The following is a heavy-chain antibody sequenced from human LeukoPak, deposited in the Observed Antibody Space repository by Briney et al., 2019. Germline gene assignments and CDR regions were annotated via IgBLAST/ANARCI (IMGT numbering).Heavy chain of an antibody. CDR3: ARGPGVATPFDY. Sequence: SETLSLTCTVSGGSISSYYWNWIRQPPGKGLEWIGYIYDSGSTKYNSSLKSQVTISVDTSKSQFSLKLSSVTAADTAVYYCARGPGVATPFDYWGQGTLVTVSS. D-gene: IGHD5-12*01. CDR1: GGSISSYY. V-gene: IGHV4-59*01. J-gene: IGHJ4*02. CDR2: IYDSGST.